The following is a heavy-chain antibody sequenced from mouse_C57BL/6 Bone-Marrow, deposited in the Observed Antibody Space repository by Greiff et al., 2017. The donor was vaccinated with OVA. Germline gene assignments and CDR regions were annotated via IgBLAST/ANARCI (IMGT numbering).Heavy chain of an antibody. J-gene: IGHJ2*01. CDR2: IYIGNGYT. CDR1: GYTFTSYG. V-gene: IGHV1-58*01. D-gene: IGHD2-5*01. Sequence: EVQLQQSGAELVRPGSSVKMSCKTSGYTFTSYGINWVKQRPGQGLEWIGYIYIGNGYTEYNEKFKGKATFTADTSSNTAYMQLSSLTTEDSAIYYCARDSNYLYYFDYWGQGTTLTVSS. CDR3: ARDSNYLYYFDY.